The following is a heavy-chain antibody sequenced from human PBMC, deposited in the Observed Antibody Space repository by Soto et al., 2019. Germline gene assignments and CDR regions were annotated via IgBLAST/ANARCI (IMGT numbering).Heavy chain of an antibody. CDR2: MIPMFGTA. CDR3: ARARTYSRSWYGY. CDR1: GGTFSSYA. J-gene: IGHJ4*02. Sequence: ASVKVSCKASGGTFSSYAISWVRQAPGQGLEWMGGMIPMFGTANYAQKFQGRVTITADESTSTTYMELSSLRYEDTAVYYCARARTYSRSWYGYWGQGTLVTVSS. D-gene: IGHD6-13*01. V-gene: IGHV1-69*13.